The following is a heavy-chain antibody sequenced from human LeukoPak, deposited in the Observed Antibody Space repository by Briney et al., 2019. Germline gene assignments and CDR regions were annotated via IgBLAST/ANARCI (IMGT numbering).Heavy chain of an antibody. V-gene: IGHV3-23*01. CDR3: ARENLQSSYYYYYMDV. Sequence: GGSLRLSCAASGFTFSSYAMSWVRQAPGKGLEWVSAISGSGGSTYYADSVKGRFTISRDNSKNTLYLQMNSLRAEDTAVYYCARENLQSSYYYYYMDVWGKGTTVTVSS. CDR2: ISGSGGST. J-gene: IGHJ6*03. D-gene: IGHD4-11*01. CDR1: GFTFSSYA.